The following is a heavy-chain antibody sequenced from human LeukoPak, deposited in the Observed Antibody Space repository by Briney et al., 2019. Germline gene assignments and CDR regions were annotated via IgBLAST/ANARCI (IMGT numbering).Heavy chain of an antibody. J-gene: IGHJ4*02. CDR1: GFTFSSCA. CDR3: AREINDFWSGYYTVEVGPFDY. D-gene: IGHD3-3*01. Sequence: PGGSLRLSCAASGFTFSSCAMSWVRQAPGKGLEWVSGISGSGGSAYYADSVKGRFTISRDNSKNTLYLQMNSLRAEDTAVYYCAREINDFWSGYYTVEVGPFDYWGQGTLVTVSS. V-gene: IGHV3-23*01. CDR2: ISGSGGSA.